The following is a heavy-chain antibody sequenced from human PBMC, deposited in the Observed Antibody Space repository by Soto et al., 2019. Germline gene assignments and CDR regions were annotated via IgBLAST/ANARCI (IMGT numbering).Heavy chain of an antibody. D-gene: IGHD2-15*01. CDR1: GLIITNYW. Sequence: GGSLRLSCAASGLIITNYWMNWVRQAPGKGLELVAAIKSDGSERYYVESVRGRFTVSRDNAKNSLYLQMNSLRVEDTALYYCARGFCSGGACSQSYWGQGTLVTVS. CDR3: ARGFCSGGACSQSY. CDR2: IKSDGSER. J-gene: IGHJ4*02. V-gene: IGHV3-7*01.